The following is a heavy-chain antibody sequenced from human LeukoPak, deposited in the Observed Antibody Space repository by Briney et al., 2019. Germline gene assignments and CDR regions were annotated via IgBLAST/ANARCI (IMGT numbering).Heavy chain of an antibody. Sequence: GGSLRLSCAASGFMFSSYGMHWVRQAPGKDLEWVAFILYDGGNQYYADSVKRRFTISRDNSKNTLYLQMNSLRAEDTAVYYCAKDSYYDYVWGSYRYTNQFDYWGQGTLVTVSS. V-gene: IGHV3-30*02. CDR3: AKDSYYDYVWGSYRYTNQFDY. CDR1: GFMFSSYG. J-gene: IGHJ4*02. D-gene: IGHD3-16*02. CDR2: ILYDGGNQ.